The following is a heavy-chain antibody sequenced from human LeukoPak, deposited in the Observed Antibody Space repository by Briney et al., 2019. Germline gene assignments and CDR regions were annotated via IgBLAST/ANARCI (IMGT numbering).Heavy chain of an antibody. V-gene: IGHV3-21*01. CDR3: ARDRTSVIAPNWFDP. J-gene: IGHJ5*02. CDR2: ISSNSNYI. D-gene: IGHD4-23*01. CDR1: GFTFSSYS. Sequence: GGSLRLSCAASGFTFSSYSMNWVRQAPGKGLEWVSSISSNSNYISYADSVKGRFSISRDNAEDSVYLQMNSLRPEDTAVYYCARDRTSVIAPNWFDPWGQGSLVTVSS.